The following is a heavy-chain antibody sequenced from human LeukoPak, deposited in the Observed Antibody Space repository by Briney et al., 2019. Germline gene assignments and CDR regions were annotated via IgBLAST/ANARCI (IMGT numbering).Heavy chain of an antibody. D-gene: IGHD5-18*01. CDR2: IYYSGST. J-gene: IGHJ4*02. Sequence: SETLSLTCTVSGDSISSSISYWGWIRQPPGKGLEWIGSIYYSGSTHYNPSLKSRLIISVDTSKNQFSLRLNSVTAADTAVYYCARNNTHEGYGYYFDYWGRGTLITVSS. CDR1: GDSISSSISY. CDR3: ARNNTHEGYGYYFDY. V-gene: IGHV4-39*01.